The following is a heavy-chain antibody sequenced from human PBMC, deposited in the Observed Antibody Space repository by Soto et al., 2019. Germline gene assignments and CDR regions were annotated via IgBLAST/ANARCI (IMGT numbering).Heavy chain of an antibody. Sequence: QVQLVQSGAEVKKPGASVKVSCKASGSTFSRYAMHWVRQAPGQRLEWMGWINAGNGNTKYSQKFQGRVCITRDTSANTAYMELSSLRSEDTAVYYCARGTVGSMAVWGQGTMVIVSS. J-gene: IGHJ3*01. V-gene: IGHV1-3*01. CDR3: ARGTVGSMAV. CDR1: GSTFSRYA. CDR2: INAGNGNT. D-gene: IGHD1-26*01.